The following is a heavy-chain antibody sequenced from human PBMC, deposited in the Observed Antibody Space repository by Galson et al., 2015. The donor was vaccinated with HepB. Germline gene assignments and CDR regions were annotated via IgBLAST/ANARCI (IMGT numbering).Heavy chain of an antibody. V-gene: IGHV3-30*04. Sequence: SLRLSCAASGFTFSSYAMHWVRQAPGKGLEWVAVISYDGSNKYYADSVKGRFTISRDNSKNTLYLQMNSLRAEDTAVYYCAGGSGSFDYWGQGTLVTVSS. D-gene: IGHD6-19*01. CDR3: AGGSGSFDY. CDR1: GFTFSSYA. J-gene: IGHJ4*02. CDR2: ISYDGSNK.